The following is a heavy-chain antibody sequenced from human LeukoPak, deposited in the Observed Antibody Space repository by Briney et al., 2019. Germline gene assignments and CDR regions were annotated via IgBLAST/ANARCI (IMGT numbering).Heavy chain of an antibody. V-gene: IGHV4-59*12. CDR3: ARVSFTYGPLDS. D-gene: IGHD4-17*01. CDR1: GFTFSSYA. Sequence: GSLRLSCAASGFTFSSYAMHWVRQRPGRGLEWMGYTYFTGSTYYNPSLQSRLIISADTSMTQFSLRLRSVTAADTAVYYCARVSFTYGPLDSWGPGILVTVSS. CDR2: TYFTGST. J-gene: IGHJ4*02.